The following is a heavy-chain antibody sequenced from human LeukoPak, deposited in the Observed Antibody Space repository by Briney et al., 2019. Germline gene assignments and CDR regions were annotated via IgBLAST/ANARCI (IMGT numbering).Heavy chain of an antibody. Sequence: GGSLRLSCAASGFTFSSYSMNWVRQAPGKGLEWVTSISSSSSYIYYADSVKGRFTISRDNAKNSLYLQMNSLRAEDTAVYYCARPKNVDTAMAIGYWGQGTLVTVSS. CDR2: ISSSSSYI. J-gene: IGHJ4*02. D-gene: IGHD5-18*01. V-gene: IGHV3-21*01. CDR1: GFTFSSYS. CDR3: ARPKNVDTAMAIGY.